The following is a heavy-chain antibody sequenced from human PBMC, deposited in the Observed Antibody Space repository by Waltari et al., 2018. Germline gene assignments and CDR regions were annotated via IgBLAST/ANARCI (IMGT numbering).Heavy chain of an antibody. D-gene: IGHD1-26*01. CDR2: ISSSSSTI. J-gene: IGHJ4*02. CDR1: GFTFSSYS. CDR3: ASAFGATTYYFDY. Sequence: EVQLVESGGGLVQPGGSLRLSCAASGFTFSSYSMNWVRQAQGKGLEWVSYISSSSSTIYYADSVKGRFTISRDNAKNSLYLQMNSLRAEDTAVYYCASAFGATTYYFDYWGQGTLVTVSS. V-gene: IGHV3-48*04.